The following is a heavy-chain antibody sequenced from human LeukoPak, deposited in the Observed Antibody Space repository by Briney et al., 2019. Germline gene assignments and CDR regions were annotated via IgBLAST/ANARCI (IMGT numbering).Heavy chain of an antibody. CDR3: ARGVGIVGATRDYFDY. Sequence: PGGSLRLSCAASGFTFSSYSMNWVRQAPGKGLEWVSSISGSSSYIYYADSLKGRLTISRDNAKNSLYLQMNSLRAEDTAVYYCARGVGIVGATRDYFDYWGQGTLVTVSS. J-gene: IGHJ4*02. CDR2: ISGSSSYI. V-gene: IGHV3-21*01. CDR1: GFTFSSYS. D-gene: IGHD1-26*01.